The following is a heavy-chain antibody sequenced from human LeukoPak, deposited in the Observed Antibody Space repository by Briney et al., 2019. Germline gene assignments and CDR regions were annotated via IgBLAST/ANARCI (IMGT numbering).Heavy chain of an antibody. CDR3: AREGSLQWPLDY. CDR1: GYTFTSYG. D-gene: IGHD6-19*01. CDR2: ISTYSGNT. J-gene: IGHJ4*02. V-gene: IGHV1-18*03. Sequence: ASVKVSCKASGYTFTSYGISWVRQAPGQGLEWMGWISTYSGNTNYAQKLQGRVTMTTDTSTSTAYMELRSLRSDDMAVYYCAREGSLQWPLDYWGQGTLVTVSS.